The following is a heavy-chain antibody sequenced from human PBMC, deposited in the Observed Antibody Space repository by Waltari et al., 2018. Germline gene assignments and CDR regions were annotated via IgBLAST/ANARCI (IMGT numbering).Heavy chain of an antibody. D-gene: IGHD6-13*01. CDR3: ARLAAAGPASYYYYGMDV. CDR1: GGSFSGYY. J-gene: IGHJ6*02. Sequence: QVQLQQWGAGLLKPSETLSLTCAVYGGSFSGYYWSWIRQPPGKGLEWIGEINNSGSTNYNPSLKSRVTISVDTSKNQFSLKLSSVTAADTAVYYCARLAAAGPASYYYYGMDVWGQGTTVTVSS. CDR2: INNSGST. V-gene: IGHV4-34*01.